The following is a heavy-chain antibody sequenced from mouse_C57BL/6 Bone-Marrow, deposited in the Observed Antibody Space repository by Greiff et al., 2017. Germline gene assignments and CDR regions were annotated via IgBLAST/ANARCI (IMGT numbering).Heavy chain of an antibody. D-gene: IGHD1-1*01. CDR1: GYTFTSYG. Sequence: QVQLQQSGAELARPGASVKLSCKASGYTFTSYGISWVKQRTGQGLEWIGEIYPRSGNTYYNEKFKGKATLTADKSSSTAYMELRSLTSEDSAVYFCARRRGYYYYGSTGAMDYWGQGTSVTVSS. CDR2: IYPRSGNT. V-gene: IGHV1-81*01. CDR3: ARRRGYYYYGSTGAMDY. J-gene: IGHJ4*01.